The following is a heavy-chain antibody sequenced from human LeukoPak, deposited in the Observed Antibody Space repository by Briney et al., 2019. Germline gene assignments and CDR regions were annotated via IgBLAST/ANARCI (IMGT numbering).Heavy chain of an antibody. D-gene: IGHD1-7*01. CDR3: ARGGLNFDAFDI. Sequence: GGSLRLSCAASGFTFSGSAMHWVRQASGKGLEWVGRIRSKANSYATAYAASVKGRFTISRDDSKNTAYLQMNSLKTEDTAVYYCARGGLNFDAFDIWGQGTMVIVSS. CDR2: IRSKANSYAT. V-gene: IGHV3-73*01. J-gene: IGHJ3*02. CDR1: GFTFSGSA.